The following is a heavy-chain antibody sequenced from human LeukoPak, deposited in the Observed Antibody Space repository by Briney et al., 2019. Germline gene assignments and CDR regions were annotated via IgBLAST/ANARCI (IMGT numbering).Heavy chain of an antibody. CDR2: ISSSDSTV. Sequence: GGSLRLSCAASGFTFSSYEMNWVRQAPGKGLEWVSFISSSDSTVSYADSVKGRFTISRDNSKNTLYLQMNSLRGEDTAVYYCARDTLTAVTTFDYWGQGTLVTVSS. D-gene: IGHD4-17*01. V-gene: IGHV3-48*03. J-gene: IGHJ4*02. CDR3: ARDTLTAVTTFDY. CDR1: GFTFSSYE.